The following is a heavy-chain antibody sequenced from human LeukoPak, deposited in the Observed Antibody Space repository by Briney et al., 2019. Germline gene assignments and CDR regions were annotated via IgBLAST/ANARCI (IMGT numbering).Heavy chain of an antibody. D-gene: IGHD2-15*01. CDR1: GFTLSSYA. V-gene: IGHV3-23*01. CDR3: AKDACSGGSCYYDY. J-gene: IGHJ4*02. CDR2: ISGSGGST. Sequence: PGASLRLSRAASGFTLSSYAMSWVRQAPGKGLEWVSAISGSGGSTYYADSVKGRFTISRDNSKNTLYLQMNSLRAEDTAVYYCAKDACSGGSCYYDYWGQGTLVTVSS.